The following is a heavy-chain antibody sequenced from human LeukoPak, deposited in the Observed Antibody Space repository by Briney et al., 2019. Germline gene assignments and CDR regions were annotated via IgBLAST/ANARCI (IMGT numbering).Heavy chain of an antibody. D-gene: IGHD1-26*01. CDR1: GFTFSSYA. Sequence: PGGSLRLSCAASGFTFSSYAMSWVRQAPGKGLEWVSAISGSGGSTYYADSVKGRFTISRDNSKNTLYLQMNSLRAEDTAVYYCAKGLAKVGATEVDYWGQGTLVTVSS. V-gene: IGHV3-23*01. CDR3: AKGLAKVGATEVDY. J-gene: IGHJ4*02. CDR2: ISGSGGST.